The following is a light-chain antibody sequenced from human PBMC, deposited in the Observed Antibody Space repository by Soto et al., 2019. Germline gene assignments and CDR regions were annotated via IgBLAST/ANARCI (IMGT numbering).Light chain of an antibody. CDR3: QKYNSAPLT. V-gene: IGKV1-27*01. J-gene: IGKJ4*01. Sequence: DIQMPRPPSSLSASVGARVTIPCRASQGIGNFLAWYQQKPGKVPKLLIYAASTLQSGVPSRFSGSGSGTDFTLTISSLQPEDVATYYCQKYNSAPLTFGGGTKVEIK. CDR2: AAS. CDR1: QGIGNF.